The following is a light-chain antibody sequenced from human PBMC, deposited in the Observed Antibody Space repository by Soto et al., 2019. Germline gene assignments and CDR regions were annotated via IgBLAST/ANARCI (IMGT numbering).Light chain of an antibody. CDR2: LEGSGSY. CDR1: SGHSSYI. J-gene: IGLJ2*01. Sequence: QTVVTQSSSASAYLGSSVKLTCTLSSGHSSYIIAWHQQQPGKAPRYLMKLEGSGSYNKGSGVPDRFSGSSSGADRYLTISNLQFEDEADYYCETWDSNTVVFGGGTQLTVL. CDR3: ETWDSNTVV. V-gene: IGLV4-60*02.